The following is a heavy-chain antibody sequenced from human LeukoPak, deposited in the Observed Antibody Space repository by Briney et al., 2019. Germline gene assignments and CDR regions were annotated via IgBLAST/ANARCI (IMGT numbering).Heavy chain of an antibody. V-gene: IGHV4-59*08. J-gene: IGHJ3*02. CDR1: GGSISSYY. D-gene: IGHD3-10*01. Sequence: SETLSLTCTVSGGSISSYYWSWIRQPPGKGLEWIGYIYYSGSNNYNPSLKSRVTISVDTSKNQFSLKLSSVTAADTAVYYCATVQIMYGSGRDAFDIWGQGTMVTVSS. CDR3: ATVQIMYGSGRDAFDI. CDR2: IYYSGSN.